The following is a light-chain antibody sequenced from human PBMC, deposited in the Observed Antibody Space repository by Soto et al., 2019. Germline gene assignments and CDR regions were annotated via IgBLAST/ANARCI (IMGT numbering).Light chain of an antibody. Sequence: EIVLTQSPGTLSLSPGERATLSCRASQSVSSSYLAWYQQKPGQAPRLLIYGASSRATGIPDRFSGSGSGTDFILTISRLESEDFAVYYCQQYGSSPFTFGPGTKADIQ. CDR2: GAS. J-gene: IGKJ3*01. CDR3: QQYGSSPFT. V-gene: IGKV3-20*01. CDR1: QSVSSSY.